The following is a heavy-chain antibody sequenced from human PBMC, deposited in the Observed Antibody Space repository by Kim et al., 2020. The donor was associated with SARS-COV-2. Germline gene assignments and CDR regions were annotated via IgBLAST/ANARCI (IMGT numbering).Heavy chain of an antibody. V-gene: IGHV1-69*13. CDR3: ARDPEDYGGNSVWYYYYGMDV. CDR1: GGTFSSYA. D-gene: IGHD4-17*01. CDR2: IIPIFGTA. J-gene: IGHJ6*02. Sequence: SVKVSCKASGGTFSSYAISWVRQAPGQGLEWMGGIIPIFGTANYAQKFQGRVTITADESTSTAYMELSSLRSEDTAVYYCARDPEDYGGNSVWYYYYGMDVWGQGTTVTVSS.